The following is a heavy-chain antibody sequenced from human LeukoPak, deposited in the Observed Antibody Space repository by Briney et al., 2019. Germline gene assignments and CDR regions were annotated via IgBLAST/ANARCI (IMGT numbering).Heavy chain of an antibody. V-gene: IGHV4-34*01. CDR2: INHSGST. CDR1: GGSFSGYY. Sequence: SETLSLTCAVYGGSFSGYYWSWIRQPPGKGLEWIGEINHSGSTNYNPSLKSRVTISVDTSKNQFSLKLSSVTAADTAVYYCVRALGGTAGYYFDYWGQGTLVTVSS. J-gene: IGHJ4*02. CDR3: VRALGGTAGYYFDY. D-gene: IGHD2-21*02.